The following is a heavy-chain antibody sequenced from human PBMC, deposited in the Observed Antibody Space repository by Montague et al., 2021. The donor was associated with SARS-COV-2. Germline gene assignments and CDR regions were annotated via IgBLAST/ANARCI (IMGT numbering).Heavy chain of an antibody. J-gene: IGHJ4*02. D-gene: IGHD6-13*01. CDR2: INHSGST. CDR3: AARGGSWYSRGNAGAY. V-gene: IGHV4-34*01. Sequence: SETLSLTCAVYGGSFSGYYWSWIRQPPGKGLEWIGEINHSGSTNYNPSLKSRVTISVDTSKNQFSLKLSSVTAADTAVYYCAARGGSWYSRGNAGAYWGQGTLVTVSS. CDR1: GGSFSGYY.